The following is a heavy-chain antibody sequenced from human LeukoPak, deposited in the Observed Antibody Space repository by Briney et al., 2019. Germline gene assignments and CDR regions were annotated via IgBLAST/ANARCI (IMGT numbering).Heavy chain of an antibody. CDR2: IYHSGST. J-gene: IGHJ5*02. CDR1: DGSFSGYY. D-gene: IGHD2-15*01. Sequence: PSETLSLTCAVYDGSFSGYYCNWVRQPPGKGLEWIGSIYHSGSTYYNPSLKSRVTISVDTSKNQFSLKLSSVTAADTAVYYCARGLVDIVVVVAARNWFDPWGQGTLVTVSS. CDR3: ARGLVDIVVVVAARNWFDP. V-gene: IGHV4-34*01.